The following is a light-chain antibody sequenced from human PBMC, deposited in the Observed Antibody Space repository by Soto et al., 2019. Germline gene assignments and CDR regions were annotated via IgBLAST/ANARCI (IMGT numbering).Light chain of an antibody. CDR3: QQYGSSPLT. Sequence: EIVLTQSPGTLSLSPGERATLSCMASQTVTSSSLAWYQQKPGQAPRLLIYDASSRATGIPDRFSGSGSGTDFTLTISRLDPEDFAVYYCQQYGSSPLTFGGGTKVEIK. CDR1: QTVTSSS. V-gene: IGKV3-20*01. J-gene: IGKJ4*01. CDR2: DAS.